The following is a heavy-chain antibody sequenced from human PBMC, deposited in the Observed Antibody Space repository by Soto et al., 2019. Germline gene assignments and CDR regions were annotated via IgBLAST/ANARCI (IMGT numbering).Heavy chain of an antibody. V-gene: IGHV2-26*01. CDR3: SSPYSTSWYCVDT. CDR2: IFSNDEK. Sequence: QVTGKESGPVLVKPTEPLTLTCTVSGFPLSNAGLAVSWIRQRPGKALEWLAHIFSNDEKSYTTSLKSRLTISQDTYKSQVVLTMSNMDPVYTATYLCSSPYSTSWYCVDTWGEGTLITV. J-gene: IGHJ5*02. D-gene: IGHD6-13*01. CDR1: GFPLSNAGLA.